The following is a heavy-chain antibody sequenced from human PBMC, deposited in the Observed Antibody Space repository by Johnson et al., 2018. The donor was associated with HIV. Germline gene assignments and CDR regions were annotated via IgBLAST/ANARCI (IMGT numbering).Heavy chain of an antibody. J-gene: IGHJ3*02. D-gene: IGHD3-3*01. CDR1: GFTFDDYG. Sequence: VQLVESGGGVVQPGRSLRLSCAASGFTFDDYGMSWVRQAPGKGLEWVSGINWNGGSTGYADSVKGRFTISRDNSKNTLYLQMNSLRAEDTAVYYCAKEYYNFWSGPDAFDIWGQGIMVTVSS. V-gene: IGHV3-20*04. CDR2: INWNGGST. CDR3: AKEYYNFWSGPDAFDI.